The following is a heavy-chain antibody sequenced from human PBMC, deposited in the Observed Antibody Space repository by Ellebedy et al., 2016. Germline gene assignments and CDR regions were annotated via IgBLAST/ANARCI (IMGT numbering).Heavy chain of an antibody. J-gene: IGHJ4*02. V-gene: IGHV3-48*04. CDR3: AKDHPNWANDF. D-gene: IGHD7-27*01. CDR2: ISGRSDAV. CDR1: GFAFSHYA. Sequence: GGSLRLXXEASGFAFSHYAMNWVRQAPGEGLEWVAYISGRSDAVDYVDSVRGRFTISRDNAKNSVYLQMNSLRTDDTALYYCAKDHPNWANDFWGQGVPVTVS.